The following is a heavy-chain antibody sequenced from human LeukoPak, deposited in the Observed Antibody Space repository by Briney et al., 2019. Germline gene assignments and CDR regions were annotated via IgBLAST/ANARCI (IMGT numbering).Heavy chain of an antibody. Sequence: ASVKVSCKASGYTFTGYYMHWVRQAPGQGVEWMGWINPNSGGTNYAQKFQGRVTMTRDTSISTAYMELSRLRSDDTAVYYCARGRRERSRCWFDPWGQGTLVTVSS. V-gene: IGHV1-2*02. D-gene: IGHD5-24*01. J-gene: IGHJ5*02. CDR3: ARGRRERSRCWFDP. CDR2: INPNSGGT. CDR1: GYTFTGYY.